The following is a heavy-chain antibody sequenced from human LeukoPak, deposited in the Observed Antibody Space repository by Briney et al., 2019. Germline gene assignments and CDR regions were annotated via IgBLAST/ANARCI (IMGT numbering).Heavy chain of an antibody. Sequence: PSETLSLTCTVSSGSISSSHYYWDWIRQPPGKGLEWIGTIYYSGTTYYNPSLESRATISVDASKNQFYLMLNSVTAVDTAVYYCARQISDYYYYYIDVWGKGTTVTVSS. CDR1: SGSISSSHYY. CDR3: ARQISDYYYYYIDV. D-gene: IGHD3-3*01. V-gene: IGHV4-39*01. CDR2: IYYSGTT. J-gene: IGHJ6*03.